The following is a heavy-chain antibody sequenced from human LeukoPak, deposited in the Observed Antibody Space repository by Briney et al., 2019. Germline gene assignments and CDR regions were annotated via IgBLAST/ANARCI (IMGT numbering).Heavy chain of an antibody. CDR3: ARYGGWYDC. D-gene: IGHD4-23*01. Sequence: GGSLRLSCAASGFTFSSYAMSWVRQAPGKGLEWVSTISDSGGSTYYADSVKGRFTISRDNSKSTLYLQMNSLRAEDTAVYYCARYGGWYDCCGQGCLVTVSS. CDR2: ISDSGGST. CDR1: GFTFSSYA. V-gene: IGHV3-23*01. J-gene: IGHJ5*01.